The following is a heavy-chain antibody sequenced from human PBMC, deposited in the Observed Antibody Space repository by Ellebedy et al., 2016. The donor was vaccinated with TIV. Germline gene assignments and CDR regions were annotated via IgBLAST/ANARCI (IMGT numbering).Heavy chain of an antibody. V-gene: IGHV4-34*01. J-gene: IGHJ4*02. Sequence: GSLRLXXAASGFTFSTYWMSWVRQAPGKGLEWIGEINHSGSTNYNPSLKSRLTVSVDTSKNQFSLKLSSVTAADTAVYYCARDYGGNSFFVAYWGQGTLVTVSS. CDR3: ARDYGGNSFFVAY. CDR2: INHSGST. CDR1: GFTFSTYW. D-gene: IGHD4-23*01.